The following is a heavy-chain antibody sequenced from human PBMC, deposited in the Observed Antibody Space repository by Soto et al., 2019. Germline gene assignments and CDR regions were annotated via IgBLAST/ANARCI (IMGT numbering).Heavy chain of an antibody. D-gene: IGHD4-17*01. CDR1: GFTFSSYG. CDR2: IWYDGSNK. Sequence: QVQLVESGGGVVQPGRSLRLSCAASGFTFSSYGMHWVRQAPGKGLEWVAVIWYDGSNKYYADSVKGRFTISRDNSKNTLYLQMNSLGAEDTAVYYCASGADYGDYVEYFQHWGQGTLVTVSS. CDR3: ASGADYGDYVEYFQH. V-gene: IGHV3-33*01. J-gene: IGHJ1*01.